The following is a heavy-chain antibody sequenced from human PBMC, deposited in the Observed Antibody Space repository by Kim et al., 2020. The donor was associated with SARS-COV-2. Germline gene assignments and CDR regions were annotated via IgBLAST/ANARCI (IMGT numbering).Heavy chain of an antibody. CDR3: ARLTAGRFGELRRWFDP. CDR2: IYYSGST. CDR1: GGSISSSSYY. V-gene: IGHV4-39*01. J-gene: IGHJ5*02. Sequence: SETLSLTCTVSGGSISSSSYYWGWIRQPPGKGLEWIGSIYYSGSTYYNPSLKSRVTISVDTSKNQFSLKLSSVTAADTAVYYCARLTAGRFGELRRWFDPWGQGTLVTVSS. D-gene: IGHD3-10*01.